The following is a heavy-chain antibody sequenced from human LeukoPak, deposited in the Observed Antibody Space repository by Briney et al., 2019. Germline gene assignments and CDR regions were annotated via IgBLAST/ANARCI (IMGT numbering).Heavy chain of an antibody. CDR3: ARDWDTYYYGPGPFDY. V-gene: IGHV1-18*04. J-gene: IGHJ4*02. CDR1: GYTFTSYG. CDR2: ISAYNGNT. D-gene: IGHD3-10*01. Sequence: GASVKVSCKASGYTFTSYGISWVRQAPGQGLEWMGWISAYNGNTNYAQKLQGRVTMTTDTSTSTAYMELRSLRSDDTAVYYCARDWDTYYYGPGPFDYWGQGTLVTVSS.